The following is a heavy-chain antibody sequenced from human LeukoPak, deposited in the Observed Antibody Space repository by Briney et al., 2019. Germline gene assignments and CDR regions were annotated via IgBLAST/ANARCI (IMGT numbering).Heavy chain of an antibody. CDR1: GYSFTSYW. D-gene: IGHD2-15*01. CDR3: ARIYAVPPALYCSGGSCYPPWWSVP. V-gene: IGHV5-51*01. Sequence: GESLKISFKGSGYSFTSYWIGWVRQMHGKGLEWMGIIYPGDSDTRYSPSCQGQVTISADKSISTPYLQRSSLKASDPAMYYWARIYAVPPALYCSGGSCYPPWWSVPWGQGTLVTVSS. J-gene: IGHJ5*02. CDR2: IYPGDSDT.